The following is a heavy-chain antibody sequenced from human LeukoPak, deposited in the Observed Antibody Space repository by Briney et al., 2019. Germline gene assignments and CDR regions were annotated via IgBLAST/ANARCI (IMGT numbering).Heavy chain of an antibody. J-gene: IGHJ4*02. V-gene: IGHV3-7*05. CDR2: IKQAGTEK. D-gene: IGHD4-17*01. CDR3: ANGNNGDYVRLDY. CDR1: GFTFGSYW. Sequence: GGSLRLSCAASGFTFGSYWMTWVRQAPRKGLEWVAKIKQAGTEKYYVDSVKGRFTISRDNSKNTPYLQMNSLRAEDTAVYYCANGNNGDYVRLDYWGQGTLVTVSS.